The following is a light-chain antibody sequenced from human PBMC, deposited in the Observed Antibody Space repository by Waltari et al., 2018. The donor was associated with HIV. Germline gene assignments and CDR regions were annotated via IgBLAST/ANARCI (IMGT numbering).Light chain of an antibody. V-gene: IGLV1-47*01. Sequence: QSELTQPPSVSGTPGQRVTISCSGSSSNIGSNSVYWYQQLPGTAPKLLISRNNQRPSGVPDRFSCSKSGTSASLAISGLRAEDEADYFCAASDDSLSGWLFGGGTKLTVL. CDR1: SSNIGSNS. CDR2: RNN. CDR3: AASDDSLSGWL. J-gene: IGLJ3*02.